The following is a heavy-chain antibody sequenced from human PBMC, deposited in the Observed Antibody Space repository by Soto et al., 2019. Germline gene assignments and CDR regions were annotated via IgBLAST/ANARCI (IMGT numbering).Heavy chain of an antibody. CDR2: ISPFNGNT. J-gene: IGHJ4*02. V-gene: IGHV1-18*01. CDR1: GYPFTHYG. Sequence: ASVKVSCKSSGYPFTHYGITWVRQAPGQGLEWMGWISPFNGNTNYGQTLQGRVTMTRDTSTSTVYMELSSLRSEDTAVYYCARAAVAGLWFGEFFDYWGQGNLVTVSS. D-gene: IGHD3-10*01. CDR3: ARAAVAGLWFGEFFDY.